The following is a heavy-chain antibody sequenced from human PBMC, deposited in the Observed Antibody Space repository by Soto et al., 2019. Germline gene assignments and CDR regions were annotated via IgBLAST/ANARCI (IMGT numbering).Heavy chain of an antibody. V-gene: IGHV1-69*08. D-gene: IGHD5-12*01. CDR2: IIPLLGIA. CDR1: GGTFSNDI. Sequence: QVQLVQSGAEVKKPGSSVKVSCKTSGGTFSNDIITWVRQAPGQGLEWMGRIIPLLGIANYAQNFKGRVTITADKSTGTAYMEVNSLRSEDTALYYCARDSPIGSTFSGYDAIDYWGQGTLVTVSS. J-gene: IGHJ4*02. CDR3: ARDSPIGSTFSGYDAIDY.